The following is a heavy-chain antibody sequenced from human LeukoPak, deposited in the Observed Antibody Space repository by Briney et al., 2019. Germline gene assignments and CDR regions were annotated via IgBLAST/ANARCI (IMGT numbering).Heavy chain of an antibody. V-gene: IGHV1-46*01. Sequence: ASVKVSCKASGYTFTSYYMHWVRQAPGQGLEWMGLINPTGGSTGYAQKFQGRVTMTRDTSISTAYMELSRLRSDDTAVYYCARGIHAKVGFDPWGQGTLVTVSS. D-gene: IGHD1-26*01. J-gene: IGHJ5*02. CDR1: GYTFTSYY. CDR2: INPTGGST. CDR3: ARGIHAKVGFDP.